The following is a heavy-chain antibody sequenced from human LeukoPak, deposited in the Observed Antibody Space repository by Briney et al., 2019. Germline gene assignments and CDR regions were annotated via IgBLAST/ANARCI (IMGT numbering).Heavy chain of an antibody. J-gene: IGHJ6*02. CDR3: ARLGSSGWDNYYYYYGMDV. CDR2: IYYSGST. CDR1: GGSISSYY. V-gene: IGHV4-59*08. Sequence: SETLSLTCTVSGGSISSYYWSWIRQPPGKGLEWIGYIYYSGSTNYNPSLKSRVTISVDTSKNQFSLKLRSVTAADTAVYYCARLGSSGWDNYYYYYGMDVWGQGTTVTVSS. D-gene: IGHD6-19*01.